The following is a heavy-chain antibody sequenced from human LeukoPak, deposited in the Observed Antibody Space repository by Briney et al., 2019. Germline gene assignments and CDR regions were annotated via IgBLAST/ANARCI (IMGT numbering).Heavy chain of an antibody. V-gene: IGHV4-4*07. CDR3: ARAGMVFEYFFDY. D-gene: IGHD2-8*01. Sequence: SETLSLTCTVSGDSISSYYWSWIRQPAGKGLEWIGRIYTTGTTNYNPSLKSRITMSIDTSKNQFSLKLSSVTAADTAVYYCARAGMVFEYFFDYWGQGTLVTVSS. J-gene: IGHJ4*02. CDR1: GDSISSYY. CDR2: IYTTGTT.